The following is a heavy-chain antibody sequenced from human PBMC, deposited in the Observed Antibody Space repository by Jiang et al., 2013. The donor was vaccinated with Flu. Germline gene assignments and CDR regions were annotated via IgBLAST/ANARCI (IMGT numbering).Heavy chain of an antibody. CDR3: ARAYSSSWYDY. V-gene: IGHV1-3*01. J-gene: IGHJ4*02. Sequence: QKFQGRVTITRDTSASTAYMELSSLRSEDTAVYYCARAYSSSWYDYWGQGTLVTVSS. D-gene: IGHD6-13*01.